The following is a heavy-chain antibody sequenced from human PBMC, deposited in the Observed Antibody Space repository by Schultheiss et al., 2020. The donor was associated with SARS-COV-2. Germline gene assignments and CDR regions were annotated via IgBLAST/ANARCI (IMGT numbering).Heavy chain of an antibody. Sequence: GGSLRLSCAASGFTFSSYAMSCVRQAPGKGLEWVSAISGSGGSTYYADSVKGRFTISRDNSKNTLYLQMNSLRAEDTAVYYCAKDEERAMIQNFDYWGQGTLVTVSS. CDR1: GFTFSSYA. D-gene: IGHD5-12*01. CDR3: AKDEERAMIQNFDY. V-gene: IGHV3-23*01. CDR2: ISGSGGST. J-gene: IGHJ4*02.